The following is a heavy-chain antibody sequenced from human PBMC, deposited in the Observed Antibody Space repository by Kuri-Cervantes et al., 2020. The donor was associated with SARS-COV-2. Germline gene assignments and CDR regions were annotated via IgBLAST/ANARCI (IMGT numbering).Heavy chain of an antibody. CDR3: AKVVVSYYYYGMDV. V-gene: IGHV3-23*01. CDR2: ISGSGGST. D-gene: IGHD2-15*01. CDR1: GFTFSSYA. Sequence: GESLKISCAASGFTFSSYAMSWVRQAPGKGLEWVSAISGSGGSTYYADSVKGRFTISRDNSKNTLYLQMSSLRAEDTAVYYCAKVVVSYYYYGMDVWGQGTTVTVSS. J-gene: IGHJ6*02.